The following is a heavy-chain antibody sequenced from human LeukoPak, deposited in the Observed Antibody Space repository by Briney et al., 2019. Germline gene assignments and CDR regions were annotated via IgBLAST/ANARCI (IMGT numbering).Heavy chain of an antibody. J-gene: IGHJ6*03. Sequence: PSETLSLTCTVSGGSISSSSYYWSWIRQPAGKGLEWIGRIYTSGSTNYNPSLKSRVTMSVDTSKNQFSLKLSSVTAADTAVYYCARAVMVRGVIITSYMDVWGKGTTVTISS. V-gene: IGHV4-61*02. CDR2: IYTSGST. CDR1: GGSISSSSYY. CDR3: ARAVMVRGVIITSYMDV. D-gene: IGHD3-10*01.